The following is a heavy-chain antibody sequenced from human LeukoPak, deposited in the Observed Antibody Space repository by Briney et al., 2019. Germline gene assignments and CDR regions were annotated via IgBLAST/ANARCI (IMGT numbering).Heavy chain of an antibody. CDR1: SGSFSGYY. J-gene: IGHJ4*02. CDR2: INHSGST. V-gene: IGHV4-34*01. CDR3: AREVRASYGSGSYNY. Sequence: SETLSLTCAVYSGSFSGYYWSWIRQPPGKGLEWSGEINHSGSTNYNPSLKSRVTISVDTSKNQFSLKLSSVTAADTAVYYCAREVRASYGSGSYNYWGQGTLVTVSS. D-gene: IGHD3-10*01.